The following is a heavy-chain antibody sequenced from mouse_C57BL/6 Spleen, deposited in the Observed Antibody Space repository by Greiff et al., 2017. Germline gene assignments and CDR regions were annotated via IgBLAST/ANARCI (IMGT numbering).Heavy chain of an antibody. CDR1: GYTFTDYY. D-gene: IGHD2-4*01. V-gene: IGHV1-76*01. J-gene: IGHJ3*01. CDR3: ARHYEYGVGWFAY. CDR2: IYPGSGNT. Sequence: QVQLQQSGAELVRPGASVKLSCKASGYTFTDYYINWVKQRPGQGLEWIARIYPGSGNTYYNEKFKGKATLTAEKSSSTAYMQLSSLTSEDSAVYVVARHYEYGVGWFAYWGQGTLVTVSA.